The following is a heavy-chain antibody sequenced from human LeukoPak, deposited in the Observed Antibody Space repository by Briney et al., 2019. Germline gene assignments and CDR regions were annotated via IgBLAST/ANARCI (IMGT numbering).Heavy chain of an antibody. V-gene: IGHV3-21*01. CDR2: ISSSSSYI. CDR3: ARGYSSTI. Sequence: GGSLRLSCAASGFTFSSYAMHWVRQAPGKGLEWVSSISSSSSYIYYAGSVKGRFTISRDNAKNSLYLQMNGLRAEDTSVYYCARGYSSTIWGQGTLVTVSS. D-gene: IGHD6-13*01. CDR1: GFTFSSYA. J-gene: IGHJ4*02.